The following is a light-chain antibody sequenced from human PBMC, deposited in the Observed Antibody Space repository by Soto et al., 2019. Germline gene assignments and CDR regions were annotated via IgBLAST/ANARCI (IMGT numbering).Light chain of an antibody. CDR1: QSVSSSF. Sequence: EIGLTQSPGTLSLSPGERATLSCRASQSVSSSFLAWYQQKPGQAPRLLIYGASSRATGIPDRFSGSGSGTDFTLTLSRLEPEDFAVYYCQQYGSSPQTFGQGTKVDIK. CDR2: GAS. CDR3: QQYGSSPQT. V-gene: IGKV3-20*01. J-gene: IGKJ1*01.